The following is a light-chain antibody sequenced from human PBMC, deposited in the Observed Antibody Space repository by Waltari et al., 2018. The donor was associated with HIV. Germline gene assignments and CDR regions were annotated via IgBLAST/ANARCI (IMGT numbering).Light chain of an antibody. V-gene: IGKV3-15*01. CDR2: GAS. CDR1: QRLSGN. J-gene: IGKJ1*01. Sequence: IVMTQSPATLSVSPGERATVSCRASQRLSGNLAGYQQRRGQAPRLLVYGASIRASGIPARFSGSGSGPEFSLTVSSLQSEDFAIYYCQQYNNWPRTFGQGTKLEI. CDR3: QQYNNWPRT.